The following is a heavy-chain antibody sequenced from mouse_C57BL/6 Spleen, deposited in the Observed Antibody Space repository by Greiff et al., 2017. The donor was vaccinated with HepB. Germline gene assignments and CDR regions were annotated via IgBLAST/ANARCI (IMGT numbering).Heavy chain of an antibody. J-gene: IGHJ1*03. CDR2: ISYDGSN. Sequence: EVQLQESGPGLVKPSQSLSLTCSVTGYSITSGYYWNWIRQFPGNKLEWMGYISYDGSNNYNPSLKNRISITRDTSKNQFFLKLNSVTTEDTATYYCARVKEYYYGSSPWYFDVWGTGTTVTVSS. V-gene: IGHV3-6*01. CDR1: GYSITSGYY. CDR3: ARVKEYYYGSSPWYFDV. D-gene: IGHD1-1*01.